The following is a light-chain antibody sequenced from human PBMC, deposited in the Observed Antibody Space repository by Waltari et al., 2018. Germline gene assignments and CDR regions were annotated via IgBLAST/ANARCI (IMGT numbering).Light chain of an antibody. CDR1: SSNLGSNA. CDR2: SHD. Sequence: QSVLTQPTSASGTPGQRVTISCSCRSSNLGSNALTWYQHLPGTAPTLLIYSHDQRPSGVPDRFSGSKSGTSASLAISGLQSEDEADYYCGAWDDRLNVYVFGTGTRVTVL. V-gene: IGLV1-44*01. CDR3: GAWDDRLNVYV. J-gene: IGLJ1*01.